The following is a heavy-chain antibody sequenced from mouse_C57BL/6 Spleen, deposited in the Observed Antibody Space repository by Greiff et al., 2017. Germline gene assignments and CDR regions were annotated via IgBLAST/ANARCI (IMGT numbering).Heavy chain of an antibody. CDR2: ISSGSSTI. CDR1: GFTFSDYG. J-gene: IGHJ4*01. D-gene: IGHD2-3*01. V-gene: IGHV5-17*01. CDR3: AREGYYDYAMDY. Sequence: DVMLVESGGGLVKPGGSLKLSCAASGFTFSDYGMHWVRQAPETGLEWVAYISSGSSTIYYADTVKGRFTISRDNAKNTLFLQMTSLRSEDTAMYYCAREGYYDYAMDYWGQGTSVTVSS.